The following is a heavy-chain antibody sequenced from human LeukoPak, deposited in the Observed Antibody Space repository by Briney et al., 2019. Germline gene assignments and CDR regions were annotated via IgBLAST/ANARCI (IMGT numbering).Heavy chain of an antibody. CDR1: GFTFSSYG. CDR2: ISGSGGST. D-gene: IGHD1-26*01. CDR3: AKDWDSLAYGGFDY. J-gene: IGHJ4*02. Sequence: PGGSLRLSCAASGFTFSSYGMHWVRQAPGKGLEWVSAISGSGGSTYYADSVKGRFTISRDNSKNTLYLQMNSLRAEDTAVYYCAKDWDSLAYGGFDYWGQGTLVTVSS. V-gene: IGHV3-23*01.